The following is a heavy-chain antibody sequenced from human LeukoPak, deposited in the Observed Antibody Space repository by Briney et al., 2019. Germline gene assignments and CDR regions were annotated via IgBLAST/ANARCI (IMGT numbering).Heavy chain of an antibody. CDR3: ARDKTTMIVVRAFDI. CDR2: INHSGST. V-gene: IGHV4-34*01. Sequence: SETLSLTCAVYGGSFSGYSWSWIRQPPGKGLEWIGEINHSGSTYYNPSLKSRVTISVDTSKNQFSLKLSSVTAADTAVYYCARDKTTMIVVRAFDIWGQGTMVTVSS. D-gene: IGHD3-22*01. J-gene: IGHJ3*02. CDR1: GGSFSGYS.